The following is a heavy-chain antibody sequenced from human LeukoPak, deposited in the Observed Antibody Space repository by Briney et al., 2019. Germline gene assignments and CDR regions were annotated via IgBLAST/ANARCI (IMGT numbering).Heavy chain of an antibody. CDR2: IYYSGST. Sequence: PSGTLSLTCTVSGGSISSSSYYWGWIRQPPGKGLEWIGSIYYSGSTYYNPSLKSRVTISVDTSKNQFSLKLSSVTAADTAVYYCARVGAAGTFNWFDPWGQGTLVTVSS. J-gene: IGHJ5*02. V-gene: IGHV4-39*01. CDR3: ARVGAAGTFNWFDP. D-gene: IGHD6-13*01. CDR1: GGSISSSSYY.